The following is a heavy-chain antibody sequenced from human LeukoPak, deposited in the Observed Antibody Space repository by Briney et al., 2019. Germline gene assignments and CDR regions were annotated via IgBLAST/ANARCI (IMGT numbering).Heavy chain of an antibody. J-gene: IGHJ5*02. CDR2: ISSSSSYT. CDR3: ARSPSLVLWFGELLSWFDP. Sequence: GGSLRLSCAASGFTFSDYYMSWIRQAPGKGLEWVSYISSSSSYTNYADSVKGRFTISRDNAKNSLYLQMNSLRAEDTAVYYCARSPSLVLWFGELLSWFDPWGQGTLVTVSS. V-gene: IGHV3-11*06. CDR1: GFTFSDYY. D-gene: IGHD3-10*01.